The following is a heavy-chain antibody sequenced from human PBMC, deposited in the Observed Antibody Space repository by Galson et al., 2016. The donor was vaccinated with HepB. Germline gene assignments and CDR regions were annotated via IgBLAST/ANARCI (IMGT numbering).Heavy chain of an antibody. D-gene: IGHD3-3*01. J-gene: IGHJ6*02. CDR3: ARARACDYWSNSRSRDV. V-gene: IGHV1-69*06. CDR2: IIPLIGTP. Sequence: SVKVSCKASGDTSSSESFNWVRQAPGQGLEWMGAIIPLIGTPNYAKRFQARVPITADTSTSTVYMELTSLRSDDTATYFWARARACDYWSNSRSRDVWGRGTTVNVSS. CDR1: GDTSSSES.